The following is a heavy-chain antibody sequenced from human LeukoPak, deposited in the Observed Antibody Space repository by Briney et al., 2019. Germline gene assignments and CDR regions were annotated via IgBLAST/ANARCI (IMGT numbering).Heavy chain of an antibody. CDR2: INHSGST. J-gene: IGHJ4*02. CDR3: AARGEYSGSGTR. Sequence: SETLSLTCAVYSGSFSGYYWCWIRQAPGKGLEWIGEINHSGSTNYNPSLRTRVTISVDTSKNQFSLKMTSVTVADTAIYYCAARGEYSGSGTRWGQGALVTVSS. D-gene: IGHD3-10*01. CDR1: SGSFSGYY. V-gene: IGHV4-34*01.